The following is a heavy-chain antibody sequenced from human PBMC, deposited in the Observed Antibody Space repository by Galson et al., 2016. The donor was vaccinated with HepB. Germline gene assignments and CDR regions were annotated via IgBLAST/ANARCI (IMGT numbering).Heavy chain of an antibody. D-gene: IGHD3-22*01. V-gene: IGHV1-18*01. CDR3: ARHYYYYSSGYYRPYDY. J-gene: IGHJ4*02. CDR2: ISTINGYT. CDR1: GYTFIGYA. Sequence: SVKVSCKASGYTFIGYAISWVRQAPGQGLEWMGWISTINGYTNYAQKIQGRVTMTTDSSTTTAYMELRSLRPDDTAVYYCARHYYYYSSGYYRPYDYWGQGTLVTVSS.